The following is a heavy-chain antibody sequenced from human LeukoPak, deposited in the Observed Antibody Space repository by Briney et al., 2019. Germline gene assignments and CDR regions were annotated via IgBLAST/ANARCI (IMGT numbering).Heavy chain of an antibody. Sequence: GGTLRLSCEATGFSFSSYAMSWVRQAPGEGLEWVSASSGSGDSADYADAVKGRFTISRDNSKSTLYLQMTSLRVDDTAVYYCAKRATAGGFDSWGQGTLVTVSS. CDR2: SSGSGDSA. V-gene: IGHV3-23*01. D-gene: IGHD6-13*01. CDR1: GFSFSSYA. J-gene: IGHJ4*02. CDR3: AKRATAGGFDS.